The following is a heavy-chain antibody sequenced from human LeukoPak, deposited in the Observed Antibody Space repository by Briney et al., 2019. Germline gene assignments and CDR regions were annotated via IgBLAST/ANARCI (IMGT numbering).Heavy chain of an antibody. V-gene: IGHV4-39*07. CDR2: IYYSGST. CDR1: GGSISSSSYY. D-gene: IGHD2-15*01. CDR3: ARGVGYCSGGSCYSYYYYYMDV. J-gene: IGHJ6*03. Sequence: ETLSLTCTVSGGSISSSSYYWGWIRQPPGKGLEWIGSIYYSGSTYYNPSLKSRVTISVDTSKNQFSLKLSSVTAADTAVYYCARGVGYCSGGSCYSYYYYYMDVWGKGTTVTVSS.